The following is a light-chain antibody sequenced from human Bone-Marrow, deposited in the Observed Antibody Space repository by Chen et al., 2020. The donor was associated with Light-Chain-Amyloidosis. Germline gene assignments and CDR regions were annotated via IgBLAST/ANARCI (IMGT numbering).Light chain of an antibody. V-gene: IGLV3-21*02. CDR2: DDS. CDR1: NIGSTS. Sequence: SYVLTQPSSVSVAPGQPATIPCGGNNIGSTSVLWYQQTPGQAPLLVVYDDSDRPSGIPERLSGSNSGNTATLTISMVEAGDEADYYCQVWDRSSDRPVFGGGTKLTVL. CDR3: QVWDRSSDRPV. J-gene: IGLJ3*02.